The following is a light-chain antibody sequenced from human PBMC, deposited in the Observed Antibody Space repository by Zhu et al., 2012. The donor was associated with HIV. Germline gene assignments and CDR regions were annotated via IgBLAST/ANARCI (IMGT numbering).Light chain of an antibody. J-gene: IGKJ2*01. CDR3: LQDYFYPRT. V-gene: IGKV1-6*01. Sequence: AVQMTQSPSSLSASVGDRVTITCRASQGIRDGLGWYQQKPGKAPKLLIYAASNLHSGVPSRFSGRGSGTDFSLTITSLQPEDFATYYCLQDYFYPRTFGQGTKLEIK. CDR2: AAS. CDR1: QGIRDG.